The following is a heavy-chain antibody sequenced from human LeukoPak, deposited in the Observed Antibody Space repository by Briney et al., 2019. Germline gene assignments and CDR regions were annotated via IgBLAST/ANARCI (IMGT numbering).Heavy chain of an antibody. J-gene: IGHJ4*02. V-gene: IGHV3-7*02. D-gene: IGHD3-22*01. CDR2: IKEDGSET. CDR1: GFTFSTFW. CDR3: ARGRYDSGAYCYLDN. Sequence: GGSLRLSCAASGFTFSTFWMTWVRQAPGKGLEWVANIKEDGSETYYVDSVKGRFTISRDDSKNTLYLQMNSLRAEDTALYHCARGRYDSGAYCYLDNWGQGTLVTVSS.